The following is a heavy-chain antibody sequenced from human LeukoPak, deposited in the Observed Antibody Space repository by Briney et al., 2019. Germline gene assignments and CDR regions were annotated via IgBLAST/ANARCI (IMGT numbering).Heavy chain of an antibody. CDR2: IYITGST. CDR3: ARVHYYDNSGYWFFDY. Sequence: SETLSLTCTVSGGSISNYCWSWIRQSAGKGLEWIGRIYITGSTNYNPSLKSRVSMSLDMSKNQLSLKLSSVTAADTAVYYCARVHYYDNSGYWFFDYWGQGTLVTVSS. D-gene: IGHD3-22*01. CDR1: GGSISNYC. V-gene: IGHV4-4*07. J-gene: IGHJ4*02.